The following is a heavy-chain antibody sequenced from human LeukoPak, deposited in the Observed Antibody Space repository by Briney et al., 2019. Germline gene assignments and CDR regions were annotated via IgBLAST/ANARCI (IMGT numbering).Heavy chain of an antibody. J-gene: IGHJ4*02. CDR2: ISYDGSNE. CDR1: GFTFSSYG. V-gene: IGHV3-30*19. D-gene: IGHD6-13*01. CDR3: ASFENLLSFHRIQQQLGKKGEPDY. Sequence: GGSLRLSCAASGFTFSSYGMHWVRQAPGKGLEWVAVISYDGSNEYYADSVKGRFTISRDNSKNTLYLQMNSLRAEDTAVYYCASFENLLSFHRIQQQLGKKGEPDYWGQGTLVTVSS.